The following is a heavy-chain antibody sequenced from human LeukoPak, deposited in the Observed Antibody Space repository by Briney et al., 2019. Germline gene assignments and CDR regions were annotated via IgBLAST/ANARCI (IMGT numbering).Heavy chain of an antibody. V-gene: IGHV3-30*04. CDR3: ARWGSSRASRVDY. D-gene: IGHD6-6*01. Sequence: PGGSLRLSCAASGFTFSSYAMHWVRQAPGKGLEWVAVISYDGSNKYYADSVKGRFTISRDNSKNTLYLQMNSLRAEDTAVYYCARWGSSRASRVDYWGQGTLVTVSS. CDR1: GFTFSSYA. CDR2: ISYDGSNK. J-gene: IGHJ4*02.